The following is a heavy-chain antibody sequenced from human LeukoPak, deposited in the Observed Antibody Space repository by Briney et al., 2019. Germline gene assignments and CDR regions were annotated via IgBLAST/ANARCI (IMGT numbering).Heavy chain of an antibody. D-gene: IGHD3-10*01. J-gene: IGHJ4*02. Sequence: PGRSLRLSCAASGFTFSSYGMHWVRQAPGKGLEWVAVISYDGSNKYYADSVKGRFTISRDNSKNTLYLQMNSLRAEGTAVYYCATGLGESFDYWGQGTLVTVSS. V-gene: IGHV3-30*03. CDR1: GFTFSSYG. CDR3: ATGLGESFDY. CDR2: ISYDGSNK.